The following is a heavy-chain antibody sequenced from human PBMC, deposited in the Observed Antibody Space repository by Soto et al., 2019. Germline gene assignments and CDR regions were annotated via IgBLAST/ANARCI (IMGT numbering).Heavy chain of an antibody. V-gene: IGHV3-21*01. CDR3: ARSIAAAATGWFDP. J-gene: IGHJ5*02. Sequence: GGSLRLSCAASGFTFSSYSMNWVRQAPGKGLEWVSSISSSSSYIYYADSVKGRFTISRDNAKNSLYLQMNSLSADDTAVYYCARSIAAAATGWFDPWGQGTLVTVSS. CDR1: GFTFSSYS. CDR2: ISSSSSYI. D-gene: IGHD6-13*01.